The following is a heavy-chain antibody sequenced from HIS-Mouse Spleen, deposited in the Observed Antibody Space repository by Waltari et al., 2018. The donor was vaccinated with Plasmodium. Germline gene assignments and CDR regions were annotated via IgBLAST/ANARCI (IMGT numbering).Heavy chain of an antibody. CDR3: ARVLGYKAAAGTFVEYFQH. Sequence: QVQLVQSGAEVKKPGASVKVSCKASGYTFTGYYMHWVRQAPGQGLGWMGWDKPNSGGQNHGQKCQGRGTMTRDTSISTAYMELSRLRSDDTAVYYCARVLGYKAAAGTFVEYFQHWGQGTLVTVSS. CDR2: DKPNSGGQ. J-gene: IGHJ1*01. D-gene: IGHD6-13*01. V-gene: IGHV1-2*02. CDR1: GYTFTGYY.